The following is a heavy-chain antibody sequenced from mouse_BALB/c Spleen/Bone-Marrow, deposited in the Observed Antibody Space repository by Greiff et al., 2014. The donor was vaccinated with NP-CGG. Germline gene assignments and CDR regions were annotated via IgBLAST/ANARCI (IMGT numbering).Heavy chain of an antibody. J-gene: IGHJ2*01. V-gene: IGHV10-1*02. CDR2: IKTKTNDYGT. D-gene: IGHD1-2*01. Sequence: DVQLVESGGGLVQPVGSLKLSCVASGFTFNTYDMNWVRQAPGKGLEWVARIKTKTNDYGTFYADSVKDRFTISRDDSQNMLYLQMNNLKTEDTAMYYCVRATAYYFDYWGQGTTLTVSS. CDR3: VRATAYYFDY. CDR1: GFTFNTYD.